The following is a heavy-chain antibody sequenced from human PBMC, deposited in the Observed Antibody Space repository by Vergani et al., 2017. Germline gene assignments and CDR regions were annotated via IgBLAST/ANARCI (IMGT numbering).Heavy chain of an antibody. J-gene: IGHJ5*02. V-gene: IGHV4-39*01. CDR1: GGSISSSSYY. D-gene: IGHD2-2*01. Sequence: QLQLQESGPGLVKPSETLSLTCTVSGGSISSSSYYWGWIRQPPGKGLEWIGSIYYSGSTYYNPSIKSRVTISVDTSKNQFSLKLSSVTAADTAVYYCARHGDIVVVPAADANWFDPWGQGTLVTVSS. CDR3: ARHGDIVVVPAADANWFDP. CDR2: IYYSGST.